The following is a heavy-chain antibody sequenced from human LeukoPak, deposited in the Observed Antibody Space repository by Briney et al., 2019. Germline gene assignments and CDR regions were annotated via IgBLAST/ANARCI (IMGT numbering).Heavy chain of an antibody. V-gene: IGHV4-59*08. D-gene: IGHD6-19*01. CDR3: ARGQARLSWFDP. Sequence: SSETLSLTCTVSGGSISSYYWSWIRQPPGKGLEWIGTIYHSGSTYYNPSLKSRVTISVDTSKNQFSLKLSSVTAADTAVYYCARGQARLSWFDPWGQGTLVTVSS. CDR1: GGSISSYY. CDR2: IYHSGST. J-gene: IGHJ5*02.